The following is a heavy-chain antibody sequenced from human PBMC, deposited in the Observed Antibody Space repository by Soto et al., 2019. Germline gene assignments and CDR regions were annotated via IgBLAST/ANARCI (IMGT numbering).Heavy chain of an antibody. D-gene: IGHD3-22*01. Sequence: SETLSLTCAVYGGSFSGYYWSWIRQPPGKGLEWIGEINHSGSTNYNPSLKGRVTISVDTSKNQFSLKLSSVTAADTAVYYCASYYYDSSGYYPNFDYWGQGTLVTVSS. J-gene: IGHJ4*02. CDR2: INHSGST. CDR3: ASYYYDSSGYYPNFDY. CDR1: GGSFSGYY. V-gene: IGHV4-34*01.